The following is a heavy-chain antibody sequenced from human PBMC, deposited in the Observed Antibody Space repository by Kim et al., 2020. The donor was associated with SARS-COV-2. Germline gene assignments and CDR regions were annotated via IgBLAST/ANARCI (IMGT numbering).Heavy chain of an antibody. CDR3: ARIEKYGSGSYSFDY. CDR2: NYYSGSA. J-gene: IGHJ4*02. Sequence: SETLSLTCSVSGGSVIIEYYYWSWVRQPPGNGLEWIGYNYYSGSANYNPSLKSRVTISVDTSKNQFSLKLTSVTAADTAVYYCARIEKYGSGSYSFDYWGQGTLVTVSS. D-gene: IGHD3-10*01. V-gene: IGHV4-61*01. CDR1: GGSVIIEYYY.